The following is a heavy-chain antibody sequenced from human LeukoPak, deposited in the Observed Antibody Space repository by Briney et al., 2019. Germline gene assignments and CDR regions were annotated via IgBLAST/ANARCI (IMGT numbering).Heavy chain of an antibody. D-gene: IGHD3-10*01. CDR1: AFTFSSYG. CDR2: ISPGGKIP. J-gene: IGHJ4*02. CDR3: AKDDGWLHYYH. V-gene: IGHV3-23*01. Sequence: GGSLRLSCAASAFTFSSYGMSWVRQAPGKGLEWVSGISPGGKIPYYADSVKGRFTISRDNSKDTVSLQMHSLRAEDTATYYCAKDDGWLHYYHWGQGTLVTVSS.